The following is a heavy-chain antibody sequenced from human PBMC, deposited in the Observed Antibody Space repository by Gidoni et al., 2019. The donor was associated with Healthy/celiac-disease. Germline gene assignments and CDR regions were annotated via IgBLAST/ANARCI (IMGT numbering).Heavy chain of an antibody. V-gene: IGHV3-30-3*01. J-gene: IGHJ6*03. D-gene: IGHD6-19*01. Sequence: QVQLVESGGGVVKPGRSLRLSCAASGFTFSSYAMHWVRQATGKGLEWVAVISYDGSNKYYADSVKGRFTISRDNSKNTLYLQMNSLRAEDTAVYYCAREVEGKGWYYYYMDVWGKGTTVTVSS. CDR3: AREVEGKGWYYYYMDV. CDR2: ISYDGSNK. CDR1: GFTFSSYA.